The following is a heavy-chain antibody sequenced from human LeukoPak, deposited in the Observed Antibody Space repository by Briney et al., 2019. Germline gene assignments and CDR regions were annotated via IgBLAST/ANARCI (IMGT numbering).Heavy chain of an antibody. D-gene: IGHD3-10*01. CDR3: ARTVLYYGMDV. Sequence: GGSLKISCKGSGYSISSYWISWVRQMPGKGLEWMGRIDPSDSDTNYSPSFQGHVTISADKSKSTVYLQWSSLKASDTAMYYCARTVLYYGMDVWGQGTTVTVSS. CDR2: IDPSDSDT. J-gene: IGHJ6*02. V-gene: IGHV5-10-1*01. CDR1: GYSISSYW.